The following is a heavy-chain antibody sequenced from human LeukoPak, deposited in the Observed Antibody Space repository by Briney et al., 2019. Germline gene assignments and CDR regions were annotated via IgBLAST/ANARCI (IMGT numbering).Heavy chain of an antibody. CDR2: IYTSGST. CDR3: ARENSGSYREFDY. J-gene: IGHJ4*02. Sequence: SETLSLTCTVSGGSISGCYWSWIRQPAGKGLEWIGRIYTSGSTNYNASLKSRVSMSVDTSKNQFSLKLSSVTAADTAVFYCARENSGSYREFDYWGQGTLVTVSS. V-gene: IGHV4-4*07. CDR1: GGSISGCY. D-gene: IGHD1-26*01.